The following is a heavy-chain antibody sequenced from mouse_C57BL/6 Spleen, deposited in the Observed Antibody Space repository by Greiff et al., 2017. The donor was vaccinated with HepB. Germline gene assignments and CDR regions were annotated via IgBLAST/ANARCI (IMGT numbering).Heavy chain of an antibody. V-gene: IGHV5-16*01. CDR2: INYDGSST. CDR3: ARGGDYYGSSYDYFDV. J-gene: IGHJ1*03. CDR1: GFTFSDYY. Sequence: EVKLMESEGGLVQPGSSMKLSCTASGFTFSDYYMAWVRQVPEKGLEWVANINYDGSSTYYLDSLKSRFIISRDNAKNILYLQMSSLKSEDTATYYCARGGDYYGSSYDYFDVWGTGTTVTVSS. D-gene: IGHD1-1*01.